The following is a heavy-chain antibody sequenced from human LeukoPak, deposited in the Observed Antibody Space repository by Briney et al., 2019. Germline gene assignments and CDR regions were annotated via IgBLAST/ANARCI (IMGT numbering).Heavy chain of an antibody. CDR3: ASDLSITMGRDYGMDV. CDR1: GGSISSYY. J-gene: IGHJ6*02. Sequence: SETLSLTCTVSGGSISSYYWSWLRQPPGKGLEWIGYIYYSGSTNYNPSLKSRVTISVDTSKNQFSLKLSSVTAADAAVYYCASDLSITMGRDYGMDVWGQGTTVTVSS. D-gene: IGHD3-10*01. CDR2: IYYSGST. V-gene: IGHV4-59*08.